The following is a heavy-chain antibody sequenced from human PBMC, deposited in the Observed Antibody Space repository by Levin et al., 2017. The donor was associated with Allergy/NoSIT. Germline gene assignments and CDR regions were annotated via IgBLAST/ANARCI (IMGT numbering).Heavy chain of an antibody. CDR2: IWYDGSNK. J-gene: IGHJ4*02. Sequence: QAGGSLRLSCAASGFTFSSYGMHWVRQAPGKGLEWVAVIWYDGSNKYYADSVKGRFTISRDNSKNTLYLQMNSLRAEDTAVYYCARWGRYYYDSSGYLHWGQGTLVTVSS. CDR1: GFTFSSYG. D-gene: IGHD3-22*01. V-gene: IGHV3-33*01. CDR3: ARWGRYYYDSSGYLH.